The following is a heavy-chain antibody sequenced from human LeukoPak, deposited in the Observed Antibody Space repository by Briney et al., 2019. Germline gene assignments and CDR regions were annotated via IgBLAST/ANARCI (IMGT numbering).Heavy chain of an antibody. CDR2: IWYDGSNK. V-gene: IGHV3-33*01. CDR3: ARDELDAVDI. J-gene: IGHJ3*02. CDR1: GFTFGSHG. D-gene: IGHD1-7*01. Sequence: GRSLRLSCAASGFTFGSHGMHWVRQAPGKGLEGVAAIWYDGSNKYYADSVKGRFTISRDNSKNTLYLQMNSLRAEDTAVYYCARDELDAVDIWGQGTMVTVSS.